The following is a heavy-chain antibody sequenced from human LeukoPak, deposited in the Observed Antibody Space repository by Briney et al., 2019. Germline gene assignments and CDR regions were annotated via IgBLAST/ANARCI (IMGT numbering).Heavy chain of an antibody. Sequence: LVKVSCKASGGTFSSYAISWVRQAPGQGLEWMGRIIPIFGTANYAQKFQGRVTITTDESTSTAYMELSSLRSEDTAVYYCARSLRYCSGGSCYWLYYFDYWGQGTLVTVSS. CDR2: IIPIFGTA. J-gene: IGHJ4*02. V-gene: IGHV1-69*05. CDR3: ARSLRYCSGGSCYWLYYFDY. D-gene: IGHD2-15*01. CDR1: GGTFSSYA.